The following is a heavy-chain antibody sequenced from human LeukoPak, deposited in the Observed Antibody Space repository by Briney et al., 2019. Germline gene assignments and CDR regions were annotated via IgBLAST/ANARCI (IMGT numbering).Heavy chain of an antibody. D-gene: IGHD1-26*01. CDR1: GYTFTTYG. CDR3: ARVKARGGSYSLDY. V-gene: IGHV1-18*01. J-gene: IGHJ4*02. CDR2: ISAHNGDT. Sequence: GASVKVSCKASGYTFTTYGISWVRQAPGQGLEWMGWISAHNGDTNYAQRLQGRVTMTTDTSTSTAYMELGSLRSDDTAVYYCARVKARGGSYSLDYWGQGTLVTVSS.